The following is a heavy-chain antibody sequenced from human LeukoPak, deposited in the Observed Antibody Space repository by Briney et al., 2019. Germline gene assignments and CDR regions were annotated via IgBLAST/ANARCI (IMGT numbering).Heavy chain of an antibody. CDR3: ARVTSEGAPTPY. CDR2: ISTYSGST. V-gene: IGHV1-18*04. D-gene: IGHD2-21*02. CDR1: GYTFISYG. J-gene: IGHJ4*02. Sequence: ASVKVSCKASGYTFISYGISWVRQAPGQGLEWMGWISTYSGSTNYAQKIQGRVTMTTDTSTRTAYMELRSLRSDDTAVYFCARVTSEGAPTPYWGQGALVTVSS.